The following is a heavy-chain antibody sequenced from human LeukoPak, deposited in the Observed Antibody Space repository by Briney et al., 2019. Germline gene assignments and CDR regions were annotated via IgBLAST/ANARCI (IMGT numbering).Heavy chain of an antibody. CDR3: ARVGDYYDSSGYYYPY. CDR1: GGSISSYY. J-gene: IGHJ4*02. CDR2: IYTSGST. Sequence: SETLSLTCTVSGGSISSYYWSWIRQPAGKGLEWIGRIYTSGSTNYNPSLKSRVTMSVDTSKNQFSLKLSSVTAADTAVYYCARVGDYYDSSGYYYPYWGQGTLVTVSS. V-gene: IGHV4-4*07. D-gene: IGHD3-22*01.